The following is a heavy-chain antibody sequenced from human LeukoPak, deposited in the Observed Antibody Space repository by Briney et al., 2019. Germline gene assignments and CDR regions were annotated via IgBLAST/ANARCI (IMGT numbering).Heavy chain of an antibody. Sequence: SETLSLTCTVSGGSISSSSYYWGWIRQPPGKGLEWIGSIYYSGSTYYNPSLKSRVTISVDRSKNQFSLKLSSVTAADTAVYYCARVPRFLEWLLTFDYWGQGTLVTVSS. CDR3: ARVPRFLEWLLTFDY. J-gene: IGHJ4*02. V-gene: IGHV4-39*07. CDR1: GGSISSSSYY. D-gene: IGHD3-3*01. CDR2: IYYSGST.